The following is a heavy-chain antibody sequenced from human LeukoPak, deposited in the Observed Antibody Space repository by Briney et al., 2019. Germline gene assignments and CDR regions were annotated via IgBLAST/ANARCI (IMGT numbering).Heavy chain of an antibody. D-gene: IGHD2-21*02. Sequence: GGSLRLSCVASGFTFSSYSMNWVRQAPGKGLEWVSYIDSSSSTIYYADSVKGRFTISRDNTKNSLYLQMNSLRAEDTAVYYCASSQYCGGDCYSPWGQGTLVTVSS. CDR1: GFTFSSYS. V-gene: IGHV3-48*04. CDR3: ASSQYCGGDCYSP. J-gene: IGHJ4*02. CDR2: IDSSSSTI.